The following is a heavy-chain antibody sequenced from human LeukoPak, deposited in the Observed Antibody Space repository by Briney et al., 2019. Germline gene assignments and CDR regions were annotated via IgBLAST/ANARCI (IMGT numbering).Heavy chain of an antibody. V-gene: IGHV4-39*01. CDR2: IYYSGST. J-gene: IGHJ4*02. D-gene: IGHD3-22*01. CDR1: GGSISSSSYY. CDR3: AILTYYYDSSGYYRSYYFDY. Sequence: SETLSLTCTVSGGSISSSSYYWGWFRQPPGKGLEWIGSIYYSGSTYYNPPLKSRVTISVDTSKNQFSLKLSSVTAADTAVYYCAILTYYYDSSGYYRSYYFDYWGQGTLVTVSS.